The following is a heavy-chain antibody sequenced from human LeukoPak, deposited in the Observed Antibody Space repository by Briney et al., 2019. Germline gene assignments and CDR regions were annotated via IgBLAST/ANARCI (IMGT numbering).Heavy chain of an antibody. D-gene: IGHD3-22*01. V-gene: IGHV1-69*05. J-gene: IGHJ4*02. CDR2: IIPIFGTA. Sequence: GSSVKVSCKASGGTFSSYAISWVRQAPGQGLEWMGRIIPIFGTANYAQKFQGRVTTTTDESTSTAYMELSSLRSEDTAVYYCARTYYYDSSGYIGDYWGQGTLVTVSS. CDR3: ARTYYYDSSGYIGDY. CDR1: GGTFSSYA.